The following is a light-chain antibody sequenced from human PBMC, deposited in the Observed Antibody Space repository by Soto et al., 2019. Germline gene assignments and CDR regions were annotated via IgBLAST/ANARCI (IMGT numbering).Light chain of an antibody. J-gene: IGLJ1*01. CDR1: SSDVGGYNY. CDR2: EVS. V-gene: IGLV2-14*01. Sequence: QSVLTQPASVSGSPGQSITISCTGTSSDVGGYNYVSWYQQHPGKAPKLMIYEVSNRPSGVSNRFSGSKSGNTASLTISGLQAEDEADYYCSSYTISSTLYVFGTGTKFTVL. CDR3: SSYTISSTLYV.